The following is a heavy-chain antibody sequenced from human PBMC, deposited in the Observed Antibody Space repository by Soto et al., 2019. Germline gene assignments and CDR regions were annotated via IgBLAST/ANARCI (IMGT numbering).Heavy chain of an antibody. CDR1: GFTFSSYV. CDR2: IRSNGGTT. Sequence: GGSLRLSCSASGFTFSSYVMHWVRQAPGKGLEYVSAIRSNGGTTYYADSVKGRFTISRDNSKNTLYLQMTSLRAEDTAVYYCSRGALLSRAGFFDYWGQGTLVTVFS. D-gene: IGHD3-16*01. J-gene: IGHJ4*02. CDR3: SRGALLSRAGFFDY. V-gene: IGHV3-64D*06.